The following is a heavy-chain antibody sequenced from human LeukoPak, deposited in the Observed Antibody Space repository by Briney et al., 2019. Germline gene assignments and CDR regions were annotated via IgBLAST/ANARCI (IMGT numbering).Heavy chain of an antibody. CDR3: ARQSRYYYDSSGYKDAFHI. J-gene: IGHJ3*02. V-gene: IGHV4-4*09. D-gene: IGHD3-22*01. CDR2: IYTSGST. Sequence: SETLSLTCTVSGGSISSYYWSWIRQPPGKGLEWIGYIYTSGSTNYNPSLKSRVTISVDTSKNQFSLKLSSVTAADTAVYYCARQSRYYYDSSGYKDAFHIWGQGTMVTVSS. CDR1: GGSISSYY.